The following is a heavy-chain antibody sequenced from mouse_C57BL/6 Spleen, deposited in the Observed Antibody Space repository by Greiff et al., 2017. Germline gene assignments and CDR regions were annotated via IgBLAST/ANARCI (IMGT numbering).Heavy chain of an antibody. D-gene: IGHD1-1*01. CDR2: IDPSDSYT. Sequence: QVQLQQPGAELVKPGASVKLSCKASGYTFTSYWMQWVKQRPGQGLEWIGEIDPSDSYTNYNQKFKGKATLTVDTSSSTAYMQLSSLTSEDSAVYYCARGITTVAYWGQGTLVTVSA. CDR1: GYTFTSYW. V-gene: IGHV1-50*01. J-gene: IGHJ3*01. CDR3: ARGITTVAY.